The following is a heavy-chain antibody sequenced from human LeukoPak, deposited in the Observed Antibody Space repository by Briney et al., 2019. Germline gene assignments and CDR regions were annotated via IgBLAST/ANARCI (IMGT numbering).Heavy chain of an antibody. Sequence: GASVKVSCKASGGTFSSFAISWVRQAPGQGLEWMGGIIPIFDTAYYAQKFQGRVTITADKSTSTAYMELSSLRSEDTAVYYCARDRDSSSEAFDIWGQGTMVTVSS. V-gene: IGHV1-69*06. CDR2: IIPIFDTA. D-gene: IGHD3-22*01. CDR1: GGTFSSFA. CDR3: ARDRDSSSEAFDI. J-gene: IGHJ3*02.